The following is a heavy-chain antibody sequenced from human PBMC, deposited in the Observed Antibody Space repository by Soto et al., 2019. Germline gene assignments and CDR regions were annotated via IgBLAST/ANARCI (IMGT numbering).Heavy chain of an antibody. Sequence: QVHLVQSGAEVKKPGASVKVSCKGSGYTFTSYGITWVRQAPGQGLEWMGWISAHNGNTNYAQKLQGRVTVTRDTSTSTAYMELRSRLSDDTAVYYCARGRYGDYWGQGALVTVSS. CDR1: GYTFTSYG. D-gene: IGHD1-1*01. V-gene: IGHV1-18*01. J-gene: IGHJ4*02. CDR3: ARGRYGDY. CDR2: ISAHNGNT.